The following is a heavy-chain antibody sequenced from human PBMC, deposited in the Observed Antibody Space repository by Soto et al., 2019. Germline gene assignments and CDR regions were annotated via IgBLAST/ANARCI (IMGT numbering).Heavy chain of an antibody. CDR3: AAGEKSGYYGFDV. J-gene: IGHJ6*02. CDR1: GGTFSSFV. Sequence: QVQLVQSGAEVKKPGSSVRVSCKASGGTFSSFVVIWVRQAPGQGLEWMGETIPIFASANYAQNFQGRVAINSDDLTNTVYMELSNLRSDDAAVYYCAAGEKSGYYGFDVWGQGTTVIVSS. CDR2: TIPIFASA. V-gene: IGHV1-69*01. D-gene: IGHD3-16*01.